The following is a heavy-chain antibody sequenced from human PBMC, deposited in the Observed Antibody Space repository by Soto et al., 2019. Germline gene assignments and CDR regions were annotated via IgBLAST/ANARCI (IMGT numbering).Heavy chain of an antibody. J-gene: IGHJ5*02. CDR2: TYYRSKWYN. CDR3: VRGGKVAATFNSFDP. V-gene: IGHV6-1*01. CDR1: GDSVSSNSAA. Sequence: SQTLSLTCVISGDSVSSNSAAWNWIRQSPSRGLEWLGRTYYRSKWYNDYAVSVKSRITINPDTSKNQFSLHLNSVTPEDTAVYYCVRGGKVAATFNSFDPWGQGTLVTVSS. D-gene: IGHD6-13*01.